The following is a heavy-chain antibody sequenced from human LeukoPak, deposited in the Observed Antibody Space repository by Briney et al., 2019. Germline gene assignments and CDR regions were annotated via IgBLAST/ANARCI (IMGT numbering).Heavy chain of an antibody. CDR2: IHPSGST. CDR3: ARGPPPDFDY. CDR1: GGSISSGGYY. J-gene: IGHJ4*02. V-gene: IGHV4-61*02. Sequence: SETLSLTCTVSGGSISSGGYYWSWTRQPAGQGLEWIGRIHPSGSTNYNPSLKSRVTLSVDTSKNQFSLKLSSVTAADTAVYYCARGPPPDFDYWGRGTLVTVSS.